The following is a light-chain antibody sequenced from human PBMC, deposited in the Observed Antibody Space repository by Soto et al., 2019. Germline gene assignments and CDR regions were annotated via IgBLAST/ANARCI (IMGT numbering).Light chain of an antibody. J-gene: IGLJ2*01. Sequence: QSVLTQSPSASAAPGQTVTISCSGSSYDIGNNYVSWYQQLPGTDPKLLIYDKNKQPSAIPARCSGSKSGTSGTLDITGLQTGDEADYYCATWDGSLTAEVFGGGTKLTVL. CDR1: SYDIGNNY. CDR3: ATWDGSLTAEV. CDR2: DKN. V-gene: IGLV1-51*01.